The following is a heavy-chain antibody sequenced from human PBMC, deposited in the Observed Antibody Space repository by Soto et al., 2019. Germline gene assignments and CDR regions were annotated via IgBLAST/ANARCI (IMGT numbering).Heavy chain of an antibody. CDR1: GDSVSSNSAA. CDR2: TYYGSKWYN. J-gene: IGHJ4*02. V-gene: IGHV6-1*01. CDR3: ARGGGERLRRFDF. Sequence: QVQLQQSGLGLVNPSQTLSLTCAISGDSVSSNSAAWNWIRQSPSRGLEWLGRTYYGSKWYNDYAVSVKSGLPTNPDIPKNQFSLQLNSVTPEDTAVYYRARGGGERLRRFDFWGQGTLVTVSS. D-gene: IGHD1-26*01.